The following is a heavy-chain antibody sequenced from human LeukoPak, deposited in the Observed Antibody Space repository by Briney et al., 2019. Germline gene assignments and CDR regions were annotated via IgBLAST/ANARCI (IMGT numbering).Heavy chain of an antibody. CDR2: FDPEDGET. J-gene: IGHJ4*02. Sequence: ASVKVSCKVSGYTLTELSMHWVRQAPGKGLEWMGGFDPEDGETIYAQKFQGRVTMTEDTSTDTAYMELSSLRSEDTAVYYCATVTSGSYYVYYFDYWGQGTLVTVSS. V-gene: IGHV1-24*01. D-gene: IGHD1-26*01. CDR3: ATVTSGSYYVYYFDY. CDR1: GYTLTELS.